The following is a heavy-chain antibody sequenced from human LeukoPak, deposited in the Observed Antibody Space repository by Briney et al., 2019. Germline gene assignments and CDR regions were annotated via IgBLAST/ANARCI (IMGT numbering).Heavy chain of an antibody. CDR1: GDSVSSNSAA. CDR2: TYYRSTWYT. J-gene: IGHJ5*02. D-gene: IGHD6-19*01. Sequence: SQTLSLTCAISGDSVSSNSAAWNWIRQSPSRGLEWLGRTYYRSTWYTDYAASVKSRISISPDTSKNQFSLHLSSVTPDDTAVYYCARQGVRYKYRSGWLTYNWFDPWGQGTPVNVSS. CDR3: ARQGVRYKYRSGWLTYNWFDP. V-gene: IGHV6-1*01.